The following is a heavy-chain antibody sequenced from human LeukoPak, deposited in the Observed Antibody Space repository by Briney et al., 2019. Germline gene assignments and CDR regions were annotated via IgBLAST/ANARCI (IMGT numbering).Heavy chain of an antibody. Sequence: GGSLRLSCAASGCTFSSYSMNWVRQAPGKGLEWVSSISTTSSYIYYADSVKGRFTISRDNAKNSLYLQMNSLRAEDTAVYYCARAPVVDAGYSSGEYYFDYWGQGTLVTVSS. J-gene: IGHJ4*02. CDR3: ARAPVVDAGYSSGEYYFDY. CDR1: GCTFSSYS. CDR2: ISTTSSYI. V-gene: IGHV3-21*01. D-gene: IGHD6-19*01.